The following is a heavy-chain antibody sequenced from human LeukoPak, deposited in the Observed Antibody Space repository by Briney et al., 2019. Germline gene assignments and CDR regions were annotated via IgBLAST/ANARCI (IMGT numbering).Heavy chain of an antibody. D-gene: IGHD6-6*01. CDR3: ARFLGYTISSLGDVFDY. V-gene: IGHV4-39*01. J-gene: IGHJ4*02. Sequence: SSETLSLTCTVSVGSISSSTYYCGWIRQPPGKGQKWIGSIYYTGSTYYNPSLESRATISIATPKNQFILNLSSVAAADPAVYYCARFLGYTISSLGDVFDYWGQGSLVTVSS. CDR2: IYYTGST. CDR1: VGSISSSTYY.